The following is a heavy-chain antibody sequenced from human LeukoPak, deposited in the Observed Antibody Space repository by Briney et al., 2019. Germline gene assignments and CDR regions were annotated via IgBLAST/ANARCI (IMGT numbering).Heavy chain of an antibody. CDR2: IYYSGST. Sequence: SETLSLTCTVSGGSISSYYWSWIRQPPGKGLEWIGYIYYSGSTYYNPSLKSRVTISVDTSKNQFSLKLSSVTAADTAVYHCARARGETQPEYWGQGTLVTVSS. CDR1: GGSISSYY. CDR3: ARARGETQPEY. D-gene: IGHD3-16*01. V-gene: IGHV4-30-4*08. J-gene: IGHJ4*02.